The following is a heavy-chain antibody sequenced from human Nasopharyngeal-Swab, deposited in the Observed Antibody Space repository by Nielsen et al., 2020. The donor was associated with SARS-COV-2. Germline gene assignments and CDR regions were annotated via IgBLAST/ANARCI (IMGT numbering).Heavy chain of an antibody. J-gene: IGHJ4*02. V-gene: IGHV1-69*13. CDR3: ARSGYSNSDIDY. Sequence: SVKVSCKASGGTFSGYAISWVRQAPGQGLEWMGGIIPIFGTADYAQKFQDRVTITADESTSTAYMELSSLRSEDTAVYYCARSGYSNSDIDYWGQGTLVTVPS. CDR1: GGTFSGYA. CDR2: IIPIFGTA. D-gene: IGHD6-6*01.